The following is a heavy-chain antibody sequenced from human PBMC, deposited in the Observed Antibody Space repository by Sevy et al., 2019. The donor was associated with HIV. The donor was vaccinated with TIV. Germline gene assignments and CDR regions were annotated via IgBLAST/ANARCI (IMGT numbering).Heavy chain of an antibody. CDR2: IHSDDTT. Sequence: GGSLRLSCAASGFTANSNYMTWVRQAPGKGLEGVSVIHSDDTTYHADSVKDRFTISRDNFKNTLYLHMNSLRAEDTAVYYCARGKSGYGYALNYWGQGTLVTVSS. CDR1: GFTANSNY. J-gene: IGHJ4*02. V-gene: IGHV3-66*01. CDR3: ARGKSGYGYALNY. D-gene: IGHD5-18*01.